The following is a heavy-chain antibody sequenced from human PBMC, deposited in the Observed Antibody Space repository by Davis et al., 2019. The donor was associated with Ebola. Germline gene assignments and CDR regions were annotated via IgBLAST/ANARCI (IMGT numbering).Heavy chain of an antibody. CDR2: INTNTGDP. CDR1: GYTFTSYA. D-gene: IGHD5-18*01. J-gene: IGHJ5*02. CDR3: ARAGLQLGLGNWFDP. Sequence: ASVKVSCKASGYTFTSYAMNWVRQAPGQGLEWMGWINTNTGDPTYAQDFAGRFVFSLDTSVSTAYLQINSLKAEDTAVYYCARAGLQLGLGNWFDPWGQGTLVTVSS. V-gene: IGHV7-4-1*02.